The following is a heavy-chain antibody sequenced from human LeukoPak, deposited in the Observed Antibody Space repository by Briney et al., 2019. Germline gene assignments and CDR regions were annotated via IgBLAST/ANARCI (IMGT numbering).Heavy chain of an antibody. V-gene: IGHV3-21*01. D-gene: IGHD5-12*01. CDR2: ISSSSSYI. Sequence: GGSLRLSCAASGFTFTDYYMNWIRQAPGKGLEWVSSISSSSSYIYYADSVKGRFTISRDNAKNSLYLQMNSLRAEDTAVYYCARELNSGYDFWGQGTLVTVSS. CDR1: GFTFTDYY. J-gene: IGHJ4*02. CDR3: ARELNSGYDF.